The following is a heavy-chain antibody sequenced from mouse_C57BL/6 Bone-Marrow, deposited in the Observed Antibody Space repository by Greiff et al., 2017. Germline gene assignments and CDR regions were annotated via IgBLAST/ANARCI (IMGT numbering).Heavy chain of an antibody. CDR3: TYYGKVDY. Sequence: VQLKQSGAELVRPGASVKLSCTASGFNIKDYYMHWVKQRPEQGLEWIGRIDPEDGDTEYAPKFQGKANMTADTSSNTSYLQLSSLTSEDTAVYYCTYYGKVDYWGQGTTLTVSS. CDR2: IDPEDGDT. V-gene: IGHV14-1*01. D-gene: IGHD1-1*01. CDR1: GFNIKDYY. J-gene: IGHJ2*01.